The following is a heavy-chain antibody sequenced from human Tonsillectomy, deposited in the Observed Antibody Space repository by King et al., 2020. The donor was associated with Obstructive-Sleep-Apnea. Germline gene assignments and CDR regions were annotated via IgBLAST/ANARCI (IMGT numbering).Heavy chain of an antibody. CDR3: ARGGAWNDGTGNWFDP. V-gene: IGHV4-34*01. D-gene: IGHD1-1*01. CDR2: INHSGSN. J-gene: IGHJ5*02. Sequence: VQLQQWGAGLLKPSETLSLTCAVYGGSFSGYYWSWIRQPPGKGLEGIGEINHSGSNNYKPSLKSRVTITVDTSKNQFSLKLSSVTAADTAVYYCARGGAWNDGTGNWFDPWGQGTLVTVSS. CDR1: GGSFSGYY.